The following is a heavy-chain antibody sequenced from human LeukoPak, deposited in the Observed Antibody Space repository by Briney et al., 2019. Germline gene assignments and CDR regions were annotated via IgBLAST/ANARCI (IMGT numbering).Heavy chain of an antibody. CDR3: AKDDCSSTSCYINFDY. Sequence: PGGSLRLSCAASGFTFSSYGMHWVRQAPGKGLEWVAFIRYDGSNKYYADSVKGRFTISRDNSKNTLYLQMNSLRAEDTAVYYCAKDDCSSTSCYINFDYWGQGTLVTVSS. V-gene: IGHV3-30*02. CDR2: IRYDGSNK. J-gene: IGHJ4*02. D-gene: IGHD2-2*02. CDR1: GFTFSSYG.